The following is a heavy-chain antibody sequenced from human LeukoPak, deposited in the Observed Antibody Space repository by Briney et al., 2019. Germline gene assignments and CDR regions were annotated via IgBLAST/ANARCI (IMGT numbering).Heavy chain of an antibody. J-gene: IGHJ4*02. Sequence: EASVTVSCKASGYTFTSYDINWVRQATGQGLEWMGWMNPKSANTGYAQKFQGRVTMTRSTSVSTAYLELSSLRSEDTAVYYCARDRNYYDRYNDFDYWGQGTLVTVSS. CDR1: GYTFTSYD. D-gene: IGHD3-22*01. CDR2: MNPKSANT. V-gene: IGHV1-8*01. CDR3: ARDRNYYDRYNDFDY.